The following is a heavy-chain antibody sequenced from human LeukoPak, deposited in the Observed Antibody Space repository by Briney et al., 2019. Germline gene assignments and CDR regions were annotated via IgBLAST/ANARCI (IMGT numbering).Heavy chain of an antibody. D-gene: IGHD3-22*01. CDR1: GGSISNGSYY. Sequence: SETLSLTCTVSGGSISNGSYYWSWIRQPAGKGLEWIGRISSSGSTNYNPSLKSRVTISVDTSKNQFSLKLSSVTAADTAVYFCARGPYSYDSSGAFDIWGQGTMVTVSS. V-gene: IGHV4-61*02. CDR3: ARGPYSYDSSGAFDI. J-gene: IGHJ3*02. CDR2: ISSSGST.